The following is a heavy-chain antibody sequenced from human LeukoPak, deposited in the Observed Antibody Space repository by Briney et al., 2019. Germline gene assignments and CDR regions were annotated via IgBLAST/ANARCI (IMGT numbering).Heavy chain of an antibody. CDR2: IKQDGSEN. CDR1: GFTFSSYW. V-gene: IGHV3-7*03. D-gene: IGHD5-12*01. J-gene: IGHJ4*02. Sequence: GGSLRLSCAASGFTFSSYWMSWVRQAPGKGLEWVANIKQDGSENYCVDSVKGRFTISRDNAKNSLYLQMSSLRAEDMAVYYCAREGVDIVTYDYWGQGTLVTVSS. CDR3: AREGVDIVTYDY.